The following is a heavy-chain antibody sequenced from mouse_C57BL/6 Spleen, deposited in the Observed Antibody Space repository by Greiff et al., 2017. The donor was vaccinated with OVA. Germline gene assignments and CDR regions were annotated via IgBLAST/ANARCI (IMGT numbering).Heavy chain of an antibody. D-gene: IGHD4-1*01. Sequence: EVKVVESGAELVKPGASVKLSCTASGFNIKDYYMHWVKQRTEQGLEWIGRIDPEDGETKYAPKFQGKATITADTSSNTAYLQLSSLTSEDTAVYYCARWAGTRTFAYWGQGTLVTVSA. CDR1: GFNIKDYY. V-gene: IGHV14-2*01. CDR2: IDPEDGET. J-gene: IGHJ3*01. CDR3: ARWAGTRTFAY.